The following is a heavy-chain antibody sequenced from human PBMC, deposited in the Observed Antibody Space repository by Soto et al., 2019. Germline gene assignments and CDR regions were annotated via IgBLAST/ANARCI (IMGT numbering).Heavy chain of an antibody. CDR1: GSNFSNYG. CDR2: ISYQGTYD. CDR3: AKDRGYYSSSWPSY. J-gene: IGHJ4*02. V-gene: IGHV3-30*18. Sequence: QGQLVESGGGVVQPGRSLRLSCAASGSNFSNYGIHWVRQVPGKGLEWVAVISYQGTYDHYTDSVRGRFTISRDNSKNTVYLQMNSLRAEDTAVYYCAKDRGYYSSSWPSYWGQGTLVTVSS. D-gene: IGHD6-13*01.